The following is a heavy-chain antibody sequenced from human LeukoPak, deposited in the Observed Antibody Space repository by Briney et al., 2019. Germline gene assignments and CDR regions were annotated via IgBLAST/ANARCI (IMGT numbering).Heavy chain of an antibody. J-gene: IGHJ4*02. Sequence: PSETLSLTCTVSGGSISSYYWSWIRQPPGKGLEWIGYIYYSGSTNYNPSLKSRVTISVDTSKNQFSLKLSSVTAADTAVYYCARQMKRVGDKRWLQYSLFDYWGQGTLVTVSS. D-gene: IGHD5-18*01. V-gene: IGHV4-59*08. CDR1: GGSISSYY. CDR2: IYYSGST. CDR3: ARQMKRVGDKRWLQYSLFDY.